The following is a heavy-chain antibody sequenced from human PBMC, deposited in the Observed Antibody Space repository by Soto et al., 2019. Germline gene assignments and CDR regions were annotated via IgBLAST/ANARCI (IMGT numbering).Heavy chain of an antibody. Sequence: GGSLRLSCAASGFPFSSYGMHWVRQAPGKGLDWVGVIWYDGSNKDYAESVKGRFTISRDNSKNMLCLQMNSLRADDTAVYYCASSINWGQGTLATVSS. V-gene: IGHV3-33*03. CDR1: GFPFSSYG. J-gene: IGHJ4*02. CDR3: ASSIN. CDR2: IWYDGSNK.